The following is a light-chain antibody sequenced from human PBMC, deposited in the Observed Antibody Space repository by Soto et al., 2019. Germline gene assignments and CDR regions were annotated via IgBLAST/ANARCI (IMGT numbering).Light chain of an antibody. Sequence: IVYSPSPSNLSGLPGERATLSGRASQSVSSDLAWYQQKPGRAPRLLIYGASARATGIPARFSGSGSGTEFTLTISSLQSEDFAFYYCHQYNNWPSTFGQGTRLEIK. CDR1: QSVSSD. CDR3: HQYNNWPST. J-gene: IGKJ5*01. V-gene: IGKV3-15*01. CDR2: GAS.